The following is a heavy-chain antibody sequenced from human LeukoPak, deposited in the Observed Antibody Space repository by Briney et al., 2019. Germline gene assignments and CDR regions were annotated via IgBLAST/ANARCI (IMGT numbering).Heavy chain of an antibody. CDR2: ISSSSSYI. J-gene: IGHJ4*02. CDR1: GFTFSSYS. V-gene: IGHV3-21*01. CDR3: ARDLGSRGDLSGC. D-gene: IGHD3-10*01. Sequence: PGGSLRLSCAASGFTFSSYSMNWVRQAPGKGLEWVSSISSSSSYIYYADSVKGRFTISRDNAKNSLYLQMNSLRAEDTAVYYCARDLGSRGDLSGCWGQGTLVTVSS.